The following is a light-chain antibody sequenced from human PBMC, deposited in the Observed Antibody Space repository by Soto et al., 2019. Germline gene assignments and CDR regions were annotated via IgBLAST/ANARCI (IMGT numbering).Light chain of an antibody. CDR3: QKYNIAPRT. CDR2: AAS. V-gene: IGKV1-27*01. Sequence: DIQMTQSPSSLSASVGDRVTITCRASQGISNYLAWYQQKPGKVPKLLIYAASTLQAGVPSRFSGSVSGTDFTLIISSLHPEDVATYYCQKYNIAPRTFGQGTKVEIK. J-gene: IGKJ1*01. CDR1: QGISNY.